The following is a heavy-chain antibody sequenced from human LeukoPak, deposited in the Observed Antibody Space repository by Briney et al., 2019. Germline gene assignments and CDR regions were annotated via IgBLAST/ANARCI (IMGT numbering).Heavy chain of an antibody. CDR2: ISGSGGST. J-gene: IGHJ6*03. V-gene: IGHV3-23*01. CDR1: GFTFSSYA. CDR3: AKEPTYYDSSGYYCAAHYYYYMDV. D-gene: IGHD3-22*01. Sequence: GGSLRLSCSATGFTFSSYAMSSVRQAPGKGLEGVSAISGSGGSTYYADSVQGRFTISRDNSKNTLSLQLTSLRAQEPALYYCAKEPTYYDSSGYYCAAHYYYYMDVWGKGTTVTVYS.